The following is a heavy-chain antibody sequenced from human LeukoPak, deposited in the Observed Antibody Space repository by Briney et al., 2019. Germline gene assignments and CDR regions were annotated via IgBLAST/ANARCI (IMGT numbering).Heavy chain of an antibody. CDR3: ARLGYYYYMDV. J-gene: IGHJ6*03. V-gene: IGHV4-59*01. CDR2: IYYSGST. CDR1: GGSIGSYC. Sequence: SETLSLTCTVSGGSIGSYCGSWIRQPPGKGLEWIGYIYYSGSTNYNPSLKSRVTISVDTSKNQFSLKLSSVTAADTAVYYCARLGYYYYMDVWGKGTTVTVSS.